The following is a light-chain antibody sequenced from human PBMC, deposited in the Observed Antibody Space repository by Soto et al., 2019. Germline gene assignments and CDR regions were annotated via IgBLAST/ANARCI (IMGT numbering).Light chain of an antibody. CDR1: QSVSSD. CDR2: GAS. J-gene: IGKJ3*01. CDR3: QQYNNWPPFT. Sequence: ERVLTQSPGTLALSPGERATLSCRASQSVSSDYLAWYQQKPGQPPRLLIYGASTRATGIPARFSGSGSGTEFTLTISSLQSEDFAVYYCQQYNNWPPFTFGPGTKVDIK. V-gene: IGKV3-15*01.